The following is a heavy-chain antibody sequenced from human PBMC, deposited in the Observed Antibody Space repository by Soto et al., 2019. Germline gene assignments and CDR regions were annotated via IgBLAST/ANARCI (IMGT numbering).Heavy chain of an antibody. CDR3: ASVPLRYTSSHNFDS. CDR2: IYNTETF. Sequence: SETLSLTCSVAGASVSGGSFCWSWIRQPPGKGLAWTGFIYNTETFNYDPSPKSRVTLSVATSTHQFSLTLSSVTAADTAVYYCASVPLRYTSSHNFDSRGQGALVTVSS. CDR1: GASVSGGSFC. V-gene: IGHV4-61*01. D-gene: IGHD6-19*01. J-gene: IGHJ4*02.